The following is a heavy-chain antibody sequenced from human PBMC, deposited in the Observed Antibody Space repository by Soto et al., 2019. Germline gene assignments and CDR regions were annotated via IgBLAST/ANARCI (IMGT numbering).Heavy chain of an antibody. J-gene: IGHJ4*02. CDR3: ARGLLSLVPAATSLFDY. V-gene: IGHV4-31*03. Sequence: TLSLACTVSDGSISSGGYYWSWIRQHPGKGLEWIGYIYDSGSTYYNPSLKSRVTISVDTSKNQFSLKLSSVTAADTAVYYCARGLLSLVPAATSLFDYWGQGTLVTVSS. D-gene: IGHD2-2*01. CDR2: IYDSGST. CDR1: DGSISSGGYY.